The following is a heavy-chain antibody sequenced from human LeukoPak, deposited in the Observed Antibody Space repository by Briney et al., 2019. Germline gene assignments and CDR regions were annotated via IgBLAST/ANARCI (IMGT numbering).Heavy chain of an antibody. CDR3: ARSAAPASAFDI. CDR1: GFTFRSYW. J-gene: IGHJ3*02. CDR2: ISDDGTIT. Sequence: GGSLRLSCAASGFTFRSYWMHWVRHTPGKGLVWVSRISDDGTITSYADSVRGRFTISRDNAKNTLYLQMNSLRAEDTAMYFCARSAAPASAFDIWGQGTMVTVSS. D-gene: IGHD2-15*01. V-gene: IGHV3-74*01.